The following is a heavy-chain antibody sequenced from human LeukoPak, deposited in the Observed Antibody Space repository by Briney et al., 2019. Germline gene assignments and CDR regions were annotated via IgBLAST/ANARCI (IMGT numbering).Heavy chain of an antibody. CDR2: IYYSGST. V-gene: IGHV4-59*12. Sequence: PSETLSLTCTVSGGSISSYYWSWIRQPPGKGLEWIGYIYYSGSTNYNPSLKSRVTISVDTSKNQFSLKLSSVTAADTAVYYCARDGDMYYYDSSGYYFGYWGQGTLVTVSS. D-gene: IGHD3-22*01. J-gene: IGHJ4*02. CDR1: GGSISSYY. CDR3: ARDGDMYYYDSSGYYFGY.